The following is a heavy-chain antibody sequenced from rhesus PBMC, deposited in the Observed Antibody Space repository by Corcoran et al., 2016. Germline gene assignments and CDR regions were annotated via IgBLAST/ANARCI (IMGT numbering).Heavy chain of an antibody. CDR3: ARSLYWYIFDY. CDR2: CPGSGGST. D-gene: IGHD2-21*01. J-gene: IGHJ4*01. V-gene: IGHV4-173*01. Sequence: QLQLQESGPGLVKPSETLSLTCAVSGGSISSNYWSWIRRPPGKGREWIARCPGSGGSTNYNPSIKRRVPISKDTSKTQFFLKLSCVTAADTAVYDCARSLYWYIFDYWGQGVLVTVSS. CDR1: GGSISSNY.